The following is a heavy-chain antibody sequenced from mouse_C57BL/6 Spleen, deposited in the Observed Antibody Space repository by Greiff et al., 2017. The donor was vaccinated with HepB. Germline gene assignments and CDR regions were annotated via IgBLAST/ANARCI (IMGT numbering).Heavy chain of an antibody. Sequence: QVQLQQSGPELVKPGASVKISCKASGYAFSSSWMNWVKQRPGKGLEWIGRIYPGDGDTNYNGTFKGKATLTADKSSSTAYMQLSSLTSEDSAVYFCARIYYGHWYFDVWGTGTTVTVSS. V-gene: IGHV1-82*01. CDR1: GYAFSSSW. CDR2: IYPGDGDT. J-gene: IGHJ1*03. CDR3: ARIYYGHWYFDV. D-gene: IGHD2-1*01.